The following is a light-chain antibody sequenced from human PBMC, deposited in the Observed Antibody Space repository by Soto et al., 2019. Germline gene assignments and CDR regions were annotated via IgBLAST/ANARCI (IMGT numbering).Light chain of an antibody. V-gene: IGKV3D-15*01. CDR2: DAS. CDR1: QSVSYY. CDR3: QQYINRLT. Sequence: EIVLTQSPGTLSLSPGERATLSCRASQSVSYYLAWYQQKPGQAPRLLIYDASSRATGVPDRFSGSGSGTDFTLTISSLQSEDFAVYYCQQYINRLTFGGGTKVEIK. J-gene: IGKJ4*01.